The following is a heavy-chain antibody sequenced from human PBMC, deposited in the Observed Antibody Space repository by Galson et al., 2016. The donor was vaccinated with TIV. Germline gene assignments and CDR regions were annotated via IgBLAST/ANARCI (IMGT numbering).Heavy chain of an antibody. D-gene: IGHD2-21*02. Sequence: SLRLSCAASGFTFKDFDINWVRQAPGKGLEWVSGINWNGVGTSYANSVKGRFTISRDNARKSVYLQMNSLRAEDTALYRCARVGVLGGACYFFDFWGQGTVVTVSS. CDR1: GFTFKDFD. CDR3: ARVGVLGGACYFFDF. J-gene: IGHJ4*02. V-gene: IGHV3-20*01. CDR2: INWNGVGT.